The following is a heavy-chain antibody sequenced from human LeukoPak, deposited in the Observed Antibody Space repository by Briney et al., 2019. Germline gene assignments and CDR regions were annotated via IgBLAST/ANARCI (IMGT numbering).Heavy chain of an antibody. CDR2: IRYDGSNK. CDR3: ARDVYRIFDY. CDR1: GFTFSSYG. Sequence: GGSLRLSCAASGFTFSSYGMHWVRQAPGKGLEWVAFIRYDGSNKYYADSVKGRFTISRDNSKNTLYLQMNSLRAEDTAVYYCARDVYRIFDYWGLGTLVTVSS. J-gene: IGHJ4*02. D-gene: IGHD1-14*01. V-gene: IGHV3-30*02.